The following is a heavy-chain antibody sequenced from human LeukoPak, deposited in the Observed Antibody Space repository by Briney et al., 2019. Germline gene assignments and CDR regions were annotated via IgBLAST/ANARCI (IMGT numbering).Heavy chain of an antibody. J-gene: IGHJ4*02. CDR1: GYTFTSHY. CDR3: ARDCSSTACQGPVLDF. CDR2: IHPSGGNP. V-gene: IGHV1-46*01. Sequence: ASVRVSCKASGYTFTSHYVHWVRQAPGQGLEWMGIIHPSGGNPRSTENFQGRVTMTRDTSTSTVYLELRSLTSQDTAVYYCARDCSSTACQGPVLDFWGQGILVTVSS. D-gene: IGHD6-13*01.